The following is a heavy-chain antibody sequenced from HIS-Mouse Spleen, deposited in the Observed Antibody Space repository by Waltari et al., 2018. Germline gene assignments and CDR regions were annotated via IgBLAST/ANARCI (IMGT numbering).Heavy chain of an antibody. D-gene: IGHD4-17*01. CDR3: ARGGVYGDYDY. CDR1: GFTVSSHY. CDR2: IDSGGST. V-gene: IGHV3-53*01. J-gene: IGHJ4*02. Sequence: EVQLVESGGGLIQPGGSLRRSCAASGFTVSSHYMRWVRQAPGKGLEWVSVIDSGGSTYYADSVKGRFTISRDNSKNTLYLQMNSLRAEDTAVYYCARGGVYGDYDYWGQGTLVTVSS.